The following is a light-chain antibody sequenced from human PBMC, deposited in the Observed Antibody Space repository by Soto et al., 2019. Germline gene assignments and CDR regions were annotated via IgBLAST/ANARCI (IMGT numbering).Light chain of an antibody. V-gene: IGKV3-15*01. CDR1: QSVAGN. J-gene: IGKJ4*01. Sequence: EIVVTQSPATLSVSPGERATLSCRASQSVAGNLAWYQQKPCQAPSLLIYRASTRAPGIPARFSGSGSGTEFTLTISSLQSEDFAVYYCQQYNDWSSFGGGTKVEIK. CDR3: QQYNDWSS. CDR2: RAS.